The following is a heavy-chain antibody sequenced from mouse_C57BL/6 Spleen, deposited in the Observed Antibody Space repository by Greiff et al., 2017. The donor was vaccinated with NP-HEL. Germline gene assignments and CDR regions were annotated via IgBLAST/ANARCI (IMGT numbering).Heavy chain of an antibody. J-gene: IGHJ1*03. D-gene: IGHD2-3*01. Sequence: ESGPGLVKPSQSLSLTCSVTDYSITSGYYWNWIRHFPGNKLEWLGYISYDGSNNYNPSLKNRISITRDTSKNQFFLNLNSVTTEDTATYYCARADAYPRYFDVWGTGTTVTVSS. CDR3: ARADAYPRYFDV. CDR2: ISYDGSN. V-gene: IGHV3-6*01. CDR1: DYSITSGYY.